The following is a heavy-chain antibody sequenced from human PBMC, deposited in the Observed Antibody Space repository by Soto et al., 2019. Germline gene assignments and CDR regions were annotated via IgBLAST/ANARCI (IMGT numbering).Heavy chain of an antibody. D-gene: IGHD1-1*01. CDR1: GGSVRAPDW. CDR2: VHISGHS. V-gene: IGHV4-4*02. CDR3: ARVRKGCSANNCYFDT. Sequence: SETLSLTCTLSGGSVRAPDWGNWVRQSPDKGLEWIAEVHISGHSNYNPSLRSRVGVSIDSSKNQFYLNLNSVTAADTAIYYCARVRKGCSANNCYFDTWGQGTQVTVSS. J-gene: IGHJ5*01.